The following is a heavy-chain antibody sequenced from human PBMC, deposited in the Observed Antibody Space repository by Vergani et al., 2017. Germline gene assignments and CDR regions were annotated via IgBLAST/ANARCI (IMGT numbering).Heavy chain of an antibody. CDR1: GFTFDDYA. V-gene: IGHV3-9*01. D-gene: IGHD3-10*01. CDR3: ARDLALLWFGVLDY. CDR2: ISWNSGSI. Sequence: EVQLVESGGGLVQPGRSLRLSCAASGFTFDDYAMHWVRQAPGKGLEWVSGISWNSGSIGYADSVKGRFTISRDNAKNSLYLQMNSLRAEDTAVYYCARDLALLWFGVLDYWGQGTLVTVSS. J-gene: IGHJ4*02.